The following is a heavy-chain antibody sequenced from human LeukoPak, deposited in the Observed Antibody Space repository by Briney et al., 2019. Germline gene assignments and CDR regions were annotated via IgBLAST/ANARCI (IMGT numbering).Heavy chain of an antibody. V-gene: IGHV4-34*01. J-gene: IGHJ3*02. CDR3: ASLLSGSYAFDS. CDR1: GGSFSGYY. D-gene: IGHD1-26*01. CDR2: INHSGST. Sequence: SETLSLTCAVYGGSFSGYYWSWIRQPPGKGLEWIGEINHSGSTNYNPSLKSRVTISVDTSKNQFSLKLSSVTAADTAVYYCASLLSGSYAFDSWGQGTMVTGSS.